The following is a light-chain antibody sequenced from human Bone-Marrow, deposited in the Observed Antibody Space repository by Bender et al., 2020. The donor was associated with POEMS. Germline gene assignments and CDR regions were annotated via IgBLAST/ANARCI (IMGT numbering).Light chain of an antibody. J-gene: IGLJ3*02. CDR2: DDS. Sequence: SYVLTQPPSVSVAPGQTARMTCGGNDIGSKSVHWYQQRPGQAPVLVVYDDSDRPSGIPERFSGSNSGNTATLTVSGLQAEDEADYYCESYAGSFKYVFGGGTKLTVL. V-gene: IGLV3-21*02. CDR3: ESYAGSFKYV. CDR1: DIGSKS.